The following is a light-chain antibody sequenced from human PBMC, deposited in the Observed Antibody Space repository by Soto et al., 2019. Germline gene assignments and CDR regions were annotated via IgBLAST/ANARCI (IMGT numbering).Light chain of an antibody. V-gene: IGKV2-30*01. Sequence: DVVMTQSPLSLPVTLGQPASISCRSSQSLAYIDGNTYLNWFQQRPGQYPSRLIYKVSNRDSGVPDRFSGSGSGTDSTLKISRVEAEDVGVYDCMQGKHWPPYTFGQGTKLEIK. CDR1: QSLAYIDGNTY. CDR2: KVS. J-gene: IGKJ2*01. CDR3: MQGKHWPPYT.